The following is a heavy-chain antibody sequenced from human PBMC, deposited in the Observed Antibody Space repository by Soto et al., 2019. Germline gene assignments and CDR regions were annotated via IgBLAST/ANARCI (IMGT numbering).Heavy chain of an antibody. CDR3: ARAPRGNYGYPSYFDY. J-gene: IGHJ4*02. CDR1: GDSISSSKW. V-gene: IGHV4-4*02. CDR2: IYHSGST. Sequence: SETLSLTCAVSGDSISSSKWWSWVRQPPGKGLEWIGEIYHSGSTNYNPSLKSRVIISVDKSKNQFSLKLSSVTDADTAVYYCARAPRGNYGYPSYFDYWGQGTLVTVSS. D-gene: IGHD3-10*01.